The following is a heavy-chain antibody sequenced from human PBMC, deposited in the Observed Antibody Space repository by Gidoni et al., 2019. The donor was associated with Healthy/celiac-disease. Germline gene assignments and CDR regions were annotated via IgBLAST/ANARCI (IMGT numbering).Heavy chain of an antibody. CDR1: GYSFTSYW. Sequence: EVQLVQSGAEVTKPGESLRISCKGSGYSFTSYWISWVRQMPGKGLEWMGRIDPSDSYTNYSPSFQGHVTISADKSISTAYLQWSSLKASDTAMYYCARHPLAPESYDSSGYYYGMDYWGQGTLVTVSS. CDR3: ARHPLAPESYDSSGYYYGMDY. D-gene: IGHD3-22*01. V-gene: IGHV5-10-1*03. J-gene: IGHJ4*02. CDR2: IDPSDSYT.